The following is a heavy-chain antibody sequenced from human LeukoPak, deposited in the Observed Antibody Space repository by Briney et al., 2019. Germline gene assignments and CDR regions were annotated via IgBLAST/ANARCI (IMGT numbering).Heavy chain of an antibody. CDR1: GFTFSRYT. V-gene: IGHV3-21*01. CDR3: AELGITMIGGV. Sequence: GGSLRLSCAASGFTFSRYTMNWVRQAPGKGLEWVSSISASSIYIYYADSVKGRFTISRDNAKNSLYVQMNSLRAEDTAVYYCAELGITMIGGVWGKGTTVTISS. CDR2: ISASSIYI. J-gene: IGHJ6*04. D-gene: IGHD3-10*02.